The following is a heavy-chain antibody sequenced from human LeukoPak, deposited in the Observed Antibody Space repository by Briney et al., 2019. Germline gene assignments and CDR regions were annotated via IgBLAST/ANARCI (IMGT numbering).Heavy chain of an antibody. J-gene: IGHJ3*02. D-gene: IGHD3-22*01. CDR3: ARVRSDYYYDSSGWWYPI. CDR1: GGSISSYY. CDR2: IYYSGST. Sequence: SETLSLTCTVSGGSISSYYWSWIRQPPGKGLEWIGYIYYSGSTNYNPSLKSRVTISVDTSKNQFSLKLSSVTAADTAVYYCARVRSDYYYDSSGWWYPIWGQGTMVTVSS. V-gene: IGHV4-59*08.